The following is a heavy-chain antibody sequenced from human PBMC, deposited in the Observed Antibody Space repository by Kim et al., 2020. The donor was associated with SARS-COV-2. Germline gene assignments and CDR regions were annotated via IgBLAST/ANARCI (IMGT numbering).Heavy chain of an antibody. D-gene: IGHD2-15*01. J-gene: IGHJ6*02. CDR3: ARDFIAVSYYYYYGMDV. CDR1: GFTFSDYY. CDR2: ISSSGSTI. Sequence: GGSLRLSCAASGFTFSDYYMSWIRQAPGKGLEWVSYISSSGSTIYYADSVKGRFTISRDNAKNSLYLQMNSLRAEDTAVYYCARDFIAVSYYYYYGMDVWGQGTTVTVSS. V-gene: IGHV3-11*04.